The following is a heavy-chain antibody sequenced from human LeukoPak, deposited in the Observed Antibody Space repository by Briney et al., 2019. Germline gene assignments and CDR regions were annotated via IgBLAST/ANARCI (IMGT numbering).Heavy chain of an antibody. J-gene: IGHJ4*02. CDR3: ARAPVTSCSGVLCYPFDY. V-gene: IGHV3-23*01. D-gene: IGHD2-15*01. Sequence: GGSLRLSCAASGFTLNNYAMSWVRQAPGKGLEWVSATSSSDAGTYHADSARGRFTISRDNSKNTLYLQMNSLRAEDAAVYYCARAPVTSCSGVLCYPFDYWGQGTLVTVSS. CDR1: GFTLNNYA. CDR2: TSSSDAGT.